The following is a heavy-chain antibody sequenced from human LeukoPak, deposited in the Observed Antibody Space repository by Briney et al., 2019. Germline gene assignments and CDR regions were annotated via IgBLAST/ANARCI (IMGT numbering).Heavy chain of an antibody. D-gene: IGHD6-13*01. V-gene: IGHV3-48*03. CDR2: ISSSGSTI. Sequence: PGGSLRLSCAASGFTFSSYEMNWVRQAPGKGLEWVSYISSSGSTIYYADSVKGRFTISRDNAKNSLYLQMNSLRAEDTAMYYCARVVSSLTAEDYFDYWGQGTLLTVSS. J-gene: IGHJ4*02. CDR3: ARVVSSLTAEDYFDY. CDR1: GFTFSSYE.